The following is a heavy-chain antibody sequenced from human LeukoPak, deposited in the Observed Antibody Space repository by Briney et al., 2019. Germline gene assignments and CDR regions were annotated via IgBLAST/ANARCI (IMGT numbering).Heavy chain of an antibody. Sequence: PSETLSLTCTVSGGSISSGSYYWSWIRQPAGKGLEWIGRIYTSGGTNYNPSLKSRVTISVDTSKNQFSLELSSVTAADTAVYYCAREVGYCSGGSCPTGMDVWGQGTTVTVSS. CDR2: IYTSGGT. CDR3: AREVGYCSGGSCPTGMDV. V-gene: IGHV4-61*02. CDR1: GGSISSGSYY. J-gene: IGHJ6*02. D-gene: IGHD2-15*01.